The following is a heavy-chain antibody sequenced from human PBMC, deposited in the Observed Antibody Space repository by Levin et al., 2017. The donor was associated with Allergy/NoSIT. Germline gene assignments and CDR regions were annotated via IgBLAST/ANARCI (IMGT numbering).Heavy chain of an antibody. CDR1: GFTFSSYN. D-gene: IGHD3-10*01. CDR3: AKGTYYFVY. Sequence: GESLKISCAASGFTFSSYNMNWVRQAPGKGLEWVSYISSSSGTIYYADSVKGRFTISRDNAKNSLYLQMNSLRDEDTDVYYCAKGTYYFVYWGQGTLVTVSS. J-gene: IGHJ4*02. CDR2: ISSSSGTI. V-gene: IGHV3-48*02.